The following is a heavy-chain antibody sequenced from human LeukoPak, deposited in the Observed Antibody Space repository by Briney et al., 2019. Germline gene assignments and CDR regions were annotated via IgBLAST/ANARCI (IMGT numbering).Heavy chain of an antibody. Sequence: GGSLRLSCAASGFTFSSYSMNWVRQAPGKGLEWVSSISSSSSYIYYADSVKGRFTISRDNAKNSLYLQMNSLRAEDTAVYYCAKNAAMVTSCFDYWGQGTLVTVSS. V-gene: IGHV3-21*04. CDR3: AKNAAMVTSCFDY. D-gene: IGHD5-18*01. CDR1: GFTFSSYS. CDR2: ISSSSSYI. J-gene: IGHJ4*02.